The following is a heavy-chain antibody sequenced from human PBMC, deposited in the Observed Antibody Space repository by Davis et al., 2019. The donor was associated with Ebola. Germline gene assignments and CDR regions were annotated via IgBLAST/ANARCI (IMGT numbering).Heavy chain of an antibody. CDR3: ARRNPLQGDGLDV. CDR2: VYPGDSDT. V-gene: IGHV5-51*01. J-gene: IGHJ3*01. D-gene: IGHD2-21*02. CDR1: GYSFPSYW. Sequence: GESLKISCEGSGYSFPSYWIAWVRQVPGKGLEWMGIVYPGDSDTRHSPSFQGQVTMSADKSIRTVYLQWSTLKTTDTAIYYCARRNPLQGDGLDVWGQGTMVIVSS.